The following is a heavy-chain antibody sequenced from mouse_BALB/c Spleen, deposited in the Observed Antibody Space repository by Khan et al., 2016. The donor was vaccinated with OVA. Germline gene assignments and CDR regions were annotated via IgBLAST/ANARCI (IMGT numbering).Heavy chain of an antibody. CDR2: ISYSGNT. Sequence: EVQLQESGPGLVKPSQSLSLTCTVTGYSITSDYAWNWIRQFPGNKLEWMGYISYSGNTNYNPSLKSRISITRYTSKNQFFLQLNYVTTEDTATYYCARVYGGDFDYWGQGTTLTVSS. J-gene: IGHJ2*01. V-gene: IGHV3-2*02. D-gene: IGHD2-10*02. CDR3: ARVYGGDFDY. CDR1: GYSITSDYA.